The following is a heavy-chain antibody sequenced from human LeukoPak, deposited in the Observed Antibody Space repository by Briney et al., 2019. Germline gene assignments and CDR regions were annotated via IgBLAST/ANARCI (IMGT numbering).Heavy chain of an antibody. CDR1: GFTFSSYS. J-gene: IGHJ5*02. Sequence: SGGSLRLSCAASGFTFSSYSMNWVRQAPGKGLEWVSSISSSSSYIYYADSVKGRFTISRDNAKNSLYLQMNSLRAEDTAVYYCARDCFDFWSGPNNNWFDPWGQGTLVTVSS. V-gene: IGHV3-21*01. CDR2: ISSSSSYI. CDR3: ARDCFDFWSGPNNNWFDP. D-gene: IGHD3-3*01.